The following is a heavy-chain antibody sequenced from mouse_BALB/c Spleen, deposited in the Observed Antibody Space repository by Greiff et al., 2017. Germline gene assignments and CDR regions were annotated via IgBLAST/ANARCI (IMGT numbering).Heavy chain of an antibody. J-gene: IGHJ2*01. V-gene: IGHV5-9-3*01. Sequence: EVMLVESGGGLVKPGGSLKLSCAASGFTFSSYAMSWVRQTPEKRLEWVATISSGGSYTYYPDSVKGRFTISRDNAKNTLYLQMSSLRSEDTAMYYCARQVTGSFDYWGQGTTLTVSS. D-gene: IGHD4-1*01. CDR1: GFTFSSYA. CDR3: ARQVTGSFDY. CDR2: ISSGGSYT.